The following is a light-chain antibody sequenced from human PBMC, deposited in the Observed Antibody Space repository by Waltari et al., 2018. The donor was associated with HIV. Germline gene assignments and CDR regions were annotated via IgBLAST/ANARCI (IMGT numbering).Light chain of an antibody. CDR3: QQYNDHLYT. CDR2: EAS. V-gene: IGKV1-5*03. CDR1: QSISNW. J-gene: IGKJ2*01. Sequence: DIQMTQSPSTVSASVVDRVTITCRASQSISNWLAWYQHTPGKAPKLLIYEASILESGVPSRFSGSGSGTEFTLTISSLQPDDFAAYYCQQYNDHLYTFGQGTKLEI.